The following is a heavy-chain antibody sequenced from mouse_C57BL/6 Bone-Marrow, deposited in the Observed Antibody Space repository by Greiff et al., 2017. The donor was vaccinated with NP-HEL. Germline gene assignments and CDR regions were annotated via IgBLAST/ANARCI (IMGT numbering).Heavy chain of an antibody. J-gene: IGHJ1*03. CDR3: ARKFDYYGSSHWYFDV. V-gene: IGHV1-80*01. CDR1: GYAFSSYW. Sequence: VQLVESGAELVKPGASVKISCKASGYAFSSYWMNWVKQRPGKGLEWIGQIYPGDGDTNYNGKFKGKATLTADKSSSTAYMQLSSLTSEDSAVYFCARKFDYYGSSHWYFDVWGTGTTVTVSS. D-gene: IGHD1-1*01. CDR2: IYPGDGDT.